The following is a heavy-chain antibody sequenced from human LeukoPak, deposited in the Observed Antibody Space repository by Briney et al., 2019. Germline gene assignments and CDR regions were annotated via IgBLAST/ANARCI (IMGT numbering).Heavy chain of an antibody. J-gene: IGHJ4*02. D-gene: IGHD7-27*01. Sequence: PGGSLRLSCAASGFTFSSYSMNWVRQAPGKGLEWVSSISSSSSYIYYADSVKGRFTISRDNANNSLYLQMNSLRAEDTAVYCCASVFLTGVDYWGQGTLVTVSS. CDR3: ASVFLTGVDY. CDR1: GFTFSSYS. CDR2: ISSSSSYI. V-gene: IGHV3-21*01.